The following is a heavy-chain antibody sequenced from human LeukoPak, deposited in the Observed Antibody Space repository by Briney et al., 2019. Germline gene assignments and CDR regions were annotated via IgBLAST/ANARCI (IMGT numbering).Heavy chain of an antibody. J-gene: IGHJ4*02. CDR2: ISSSSYI. D-gene: IGHD2-8*01. CDR1: GFTFSSYS. Sequence: GGSLRLSCAASGFTFSSYSMNWVRQAPGKGLEWVSSISSSSYIYYADSVKGRFTISRDNAKNSLYLQMNSLRAEDTAVYYCARLYCTNGVCYNYFDYWGQGTLVTVSS. CDR3: ARLYCTNGVCYNYFDY. V-gene: IGHV3-21*01.